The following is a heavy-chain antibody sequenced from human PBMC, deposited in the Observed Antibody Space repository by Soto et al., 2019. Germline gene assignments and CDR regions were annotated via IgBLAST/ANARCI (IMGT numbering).Heavy chain of an antibody. CDR3: ARARPSFIAAPFDY. J-gene: IGHJ4*02. CDR1: GFTFSSYA. CDR2: ISYDGSNK. V-gene: IGHV3-30-3*01. Sequence: VQLVESGGCVVQPGRSLRLSCAASGFTFSSYAMHWVRQAPGKGLEWVAVISYDGSNKYYADSVKGRFTISRDNSKNTLYLQMNSLRAEDTAVYYCARARPSFIAAPFDYWGQGTLVTVSS. D-gene: IGHD6-6*01.